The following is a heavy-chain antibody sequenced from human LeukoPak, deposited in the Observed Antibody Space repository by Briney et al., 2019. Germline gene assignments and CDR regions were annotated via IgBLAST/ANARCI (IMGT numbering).Heavy chain of an antibody. D-gene: IGHD6-19*01. CDR3: ARVPPRLCSSGWYQPPYFDY. J-gene: IGHJ4*02. V-gene: IGHV1-18*01. Sequence: ASVEVSCKASGYTFTSYGISWVRQAPGQGLEWMGWISAYNGNTNYAQKLQGRVTMTTDTSTSTAYMELRSLRSDDTAVYYCARVPPRLCSSGWYQPPYFDYWGQGTLVTVSS. CDR1: GYTFTSYG. CDR2: ISAYNGNT.